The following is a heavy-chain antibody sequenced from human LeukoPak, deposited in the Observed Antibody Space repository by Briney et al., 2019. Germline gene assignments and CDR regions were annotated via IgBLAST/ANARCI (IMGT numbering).Heavy chain of an antibody. CDR1: GYTFTSYY. CDR3: ARDYYDSSGYRTGSVDY. Sequence: ASVKVSCKASGYTFTSYYMHWVRQAPGQGLEWMRIINPSGGSTSYAQKFQGRVTMTRDTSTSTVYMELSSLRSEDTAVYYCARDYYDSSGYRTGSVDYWGQGTLVTVSS. J-gene: IGHJ4*02. V-gene: IGHV1-46*01. CDR2: INPSGGST. D-gene: IGHD3-22*01.